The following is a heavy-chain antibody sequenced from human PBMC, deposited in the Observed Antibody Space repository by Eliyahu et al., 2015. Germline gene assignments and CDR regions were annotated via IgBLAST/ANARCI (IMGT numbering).Heavy chain of an antibody. D-gene: IGHD5-24*01. CDR3: AKGGDGYNFDYYGMDV. CDR1: GFPXPHYA. Sequence: EVQLVESGGGSVQPGGSLXLSXPXXGFPXPHYAMGWVRRAPGKGLEWVSGISNTGGTTYYADSMEGPFTISRDNSKNTLYLQMRSLRVEDTAVYYCAKGGDGYNFDYYGMDVWGQGTTVTVSS. J-gene: IGHJ6*02. V-gene: IGHV3-23*04. CDR2: ISNTGGTT.